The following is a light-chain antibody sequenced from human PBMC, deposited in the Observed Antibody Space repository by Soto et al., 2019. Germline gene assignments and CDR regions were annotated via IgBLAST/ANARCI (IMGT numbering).Light chain of an antibody. CDR2: DAS. Sequence: DVQMTQSPAFVSASVVDRFTITFLASQDISIWLVLYQQKPGKDPKLLIYDASSLESGVPSRISGSGSGTEFTLTISSLQPDDFATYYCQQYNSYSYTFGQGTKVDIK. J-gene: IGKJ2*01. CDR3: QQYNSYSYT. CDR1: QDISIW. V-gene: IGKV1-5*01.